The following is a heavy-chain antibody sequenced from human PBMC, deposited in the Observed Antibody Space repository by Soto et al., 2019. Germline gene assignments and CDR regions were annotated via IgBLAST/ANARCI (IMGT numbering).Heavy chain of an antibody. CDR1: GFTFSTYS. Sequence: GGSLRLSCVGSGFTFSTYSINLVRQAPGKGLEWVSAISSRSDIYYADSVKVRFTISRYNAKDSVSLQMNSLKAEDTAVYYCAREYTAWPLAYGLDVWGQGTSVTVSS. CDR2: ISSRSDI. D-gene: IGHD2-2*02. CDR3: AREYTAWPLAYGLDV. J-gene: IGHJ6*02. V-gene: IGHV3-21*01.